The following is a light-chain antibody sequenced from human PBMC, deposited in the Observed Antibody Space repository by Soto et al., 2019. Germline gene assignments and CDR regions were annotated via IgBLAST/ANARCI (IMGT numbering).Light chain of an antibody. Sequence: DIQMPQSPSSLSASVGDRVTITCRASQSISSYLNWYQQKPGKAPKLLIYAASSLQSGVPSRFSGSGSGTDFTLTITSLQPEDFATYYCQQSYSTPYTFGQGTKVDIK. CDR1: QSISSY. CDR2: AAS. J-gene: IGKJ2*01. V-gene: IGKV1-39*01. CDR3: QQSYSTPYT.